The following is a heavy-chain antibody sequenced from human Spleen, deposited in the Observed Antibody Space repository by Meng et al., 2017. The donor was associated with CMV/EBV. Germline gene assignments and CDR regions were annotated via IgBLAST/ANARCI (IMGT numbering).Heavy chain of an antibody. J-gene: IGHJ6*02. CDR1: GGSFSGYY. CDR2: IEHSGST. D-gene: IGHD2-2*01. Sequence: SETLSLTCAVYGGSFSGYYWSWIRQPPGKGLEWIGEIEHSGSTNYNPSLKSRVSISVDTSKDQFSLKLSSVTAADTAVYYCASSWYCGTISCPGGMDVWGQGTTVTVSS. V-gene: IGHV4-34*01. CDR3: ASSWYCGTISCPGGMDV.